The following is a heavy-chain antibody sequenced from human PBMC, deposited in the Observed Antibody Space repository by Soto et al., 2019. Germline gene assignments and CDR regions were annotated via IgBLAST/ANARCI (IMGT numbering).Heavy chain of an antibody. J-gene: IGHJ4*02. CDR3: ARHSREEKGWTIRRLDY. Sequence: GESLKISCESSGYSFTSNWIGWVRQMPGKGLGWIGIINPADSDIKYSPSFQGQGTISADTSISTVYVQWSSLQASDTAMYYCARHSREEKGWTIRRLDYWGQGTLVNVSS. V-gene: IGHV5-51*01. D-gene: IGHD2-2*01. CDR1: GYSFTSNW. CDR2: INPADSDI.